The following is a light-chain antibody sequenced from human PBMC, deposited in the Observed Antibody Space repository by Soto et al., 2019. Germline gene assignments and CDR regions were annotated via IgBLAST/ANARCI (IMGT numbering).Light chain of an antibody. Sequence: EIVWTQSPGTVSLSPGDRATLSCRASQSVSGSYIAWYQQKPGQAPRLLIYGASSRATGIADRFSGSGSGTDFTLTISRLEPEDFAVYYCQQYSGSIRTFGQGTKVEIK. CDR2: GAS. CDR3: QQYSGSIRT. CDR1: QSVSGSY. V-gene: IGKV3-20*01. J-gene: IGKJ1*01.